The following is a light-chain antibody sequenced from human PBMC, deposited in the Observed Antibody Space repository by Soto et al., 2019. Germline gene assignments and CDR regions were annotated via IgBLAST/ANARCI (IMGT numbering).Light chain of an antibody. J-gene: IGLJ2*01. V-gene: IGLV1-40*01. CDR1: STNIGAGHD. CDR3: QSYDSSLSGSL. Sequence: QSVLTQPPSVSGAPGQRVTISCAGSSTNIGAGHDVHWYQQLPGTAPKLLIYRNTIRPSGVSDRFSGSQSGTSASLAITGLQTEDEADYYCQSYDSSLSGSLFGGGTKLTVL. CDR2: RNT.